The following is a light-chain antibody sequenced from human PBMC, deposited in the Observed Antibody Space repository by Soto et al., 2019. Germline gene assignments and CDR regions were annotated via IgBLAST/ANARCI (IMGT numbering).Light chain of an antibody. CDR2: AAS. CDR3: LQSYITPWT. V-gene: IGKV1-39*01. Sequence: DIQMTQSPSSLSTSVGDRVTITCRASQSISNYLNWYQQKPGKVPKLLIYAASRLQSGVPSRFSGSGSGTGFTLTISSLQPEDFATYYCLQSYITPWTFVQGTKVEIK. J-gene: IGKJ1*01. CDR1: QSISNY.